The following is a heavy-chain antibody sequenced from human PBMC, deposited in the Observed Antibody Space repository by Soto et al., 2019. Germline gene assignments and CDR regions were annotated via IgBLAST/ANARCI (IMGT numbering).Heavy chain of an antibody. CDR2: IKSDSSGI. CDR1: GFTFSGYN. Sequence: EVQLVESGGGLVQPGGSLRLSCAASGFTFSGYNMNWIRQATGKGLEWVSCIKSDSSGIWYADSVKGRFTMSRDNAKNSLHLQMNSLRDEDTAVYFCARDSNWSSDYWGQGTLVAVSS. V-gene: IGHV3-48*02. D-gene: IGHD1-1*01. CDR3: ARDSNWSSDY. J-gene: IGHJ4*02.